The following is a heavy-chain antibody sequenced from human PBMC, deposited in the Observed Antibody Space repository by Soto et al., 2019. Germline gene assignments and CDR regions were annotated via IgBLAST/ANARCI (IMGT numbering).Heavy chain of an antibody. CDR1: GGSISSSSYY. V-gene: IGHV4-39*01. CDR3: ASPKIAFYNWFDP. J-gene: IGHJ5*02. Sequence: QLQLQESGPGLVKPSETLSLTCTVSGGSISSSSYYWGWIRQPPGKGLEWIGSIYYSGSTYYNPSFKGGATLSVDTSKNQFSLKLSAVTVADTAVYYCASPKIAFYNWFDPGGQGTLVTVSS. CDR2: IYYSGST. D-gene: IGHD3-3*02.